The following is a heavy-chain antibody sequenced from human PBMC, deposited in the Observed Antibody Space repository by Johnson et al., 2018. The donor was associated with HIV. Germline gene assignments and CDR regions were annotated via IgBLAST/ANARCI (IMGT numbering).Heavy chain of an antibody. Sequence: VQLVESGGGVVQPEKALRLSCAASGLTFSTFAMHWVRQAPGKGLEWMAVISYDGSNKYYADSVKGRFTISRDNSKNTLYLQMNSLRAEDTAVYYCARASHYADAFDIWGQGTMVTVSS. CDR3: ARASHYADAFDI. J-gene: IGHJ3*02. D-gene: IGHD2-2*01. V-gene: IGHV3-30*04. CDR2: ISYDGSNK. CDR1: GLTFSTFA.